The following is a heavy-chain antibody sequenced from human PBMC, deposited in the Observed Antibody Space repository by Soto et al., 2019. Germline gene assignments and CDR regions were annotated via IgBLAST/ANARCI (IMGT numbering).Heavy chain of an antibody. V-gene: IGHV4-31*03. CDR2: IYYSGST. CDR1: GGSISSGGYY. D-gene: IGHD4-17*01. J-gene: IGHJ4*02. CDR3: ARVPVDYGDYTGGDY. Sequence: QVQLQESGPGLVKPSQTLSLTCTVSGGSISSGGYYWSWIRQHPGKGLEWIGYIYYSGSTNYNPSLKSRVTISVDTSNNKFSLKLSSVTAADTAVYYCARVPVDYGDYTGGDYWGQGTLVTVSS.